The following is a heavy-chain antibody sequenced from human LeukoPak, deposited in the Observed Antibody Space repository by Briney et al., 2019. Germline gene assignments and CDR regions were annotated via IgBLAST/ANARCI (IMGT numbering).Heavy chain of an antibody. CDR3: SKSRDGYNHGLH. D-gene: IGHD5-24*01. CDR1: GFTLSTYG. CDR2: ILYDGTVG. V-gene: IGHV3-33*06. Sequence: GGSLRLSCAASGFTLSTYGMHWVRQAPGKGLEWVAVILYDGTVGYHTDSVKGRFTISRGNSKNTLYLQMNSLTVEDTVVYYSSKSRDGYNHGLHWRQGTLVTVFS. J-gene: IGHJ4*02.